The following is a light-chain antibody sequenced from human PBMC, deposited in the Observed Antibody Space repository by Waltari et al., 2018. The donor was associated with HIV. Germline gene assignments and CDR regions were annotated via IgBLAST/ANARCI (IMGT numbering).Light chain of an antibody. V-gene: IGLV1-47*01. Sequence: SVLTQPPSASGTPGQRVTISCSGSTSNIGSNDVFWYQHLPGAAPKRLLHRNNQRPSGVPDRFSGSTSGTSASLAISGLRSEDEADYYCVAWDDSLRGVVFGGGTKVAAL. CDR2: RNN. J-gene: IGLJ2*01. CDR3: VAWDDSLRGVV. CDR1: TSNIGSND.